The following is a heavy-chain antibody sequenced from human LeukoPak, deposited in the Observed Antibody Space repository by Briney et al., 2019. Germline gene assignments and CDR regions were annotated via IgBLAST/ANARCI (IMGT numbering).Heavy chain of an antibody. CDR2: IYYSGST. D-gene: IGHD3-22*01. CDR1: GGSISRYY. J-gene: IGHJ6*02. V-gene: IGHV4-59*01. Sequence: SETLSLTCTVSGGSISRYYWSWIRQPPGKGLEWIGYIYYSGSTNYNPSLKSRVTISVDTSKNQFSLKLSSVTAADTAVYYCATVLGGYPPSYYRYGMDVWVRGTTVSVSS. CDR3: ATVLGGYPPSYYRYGMDV.